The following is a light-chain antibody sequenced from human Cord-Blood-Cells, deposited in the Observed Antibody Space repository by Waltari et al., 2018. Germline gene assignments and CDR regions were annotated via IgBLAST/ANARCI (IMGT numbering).Light chain of an antibody. CDR3: QQYNNWPYT. Sequence: IVMTQSPATLSVSPGERATLSCRASQSVSSYLAWYQQKPGKAPRLLIYGASTRDTGIPARFSGSGSGTEFTLTISSLQSEDFAVYYCQQYNNWPYTFGQGTKLEIK. V-gene: IGKV3-15*01. J-gene: IGKJ2*01. CDR2: GAS. CDR1: QSVSSY.